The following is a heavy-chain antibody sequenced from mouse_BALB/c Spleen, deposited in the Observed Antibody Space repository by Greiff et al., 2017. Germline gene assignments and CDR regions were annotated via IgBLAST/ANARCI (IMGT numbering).Heavy chain of an antibody. D-gene: IGHD2-10*02. J-gene: IGHJ2*01. CDR1: GFNIKDYY. CDR2: IDPENGDT. V-gene: IGHV14-4*02. Sequence: DVKLLESGAELVRSGASVKLSCTASGFNIKDYYMPWVKQRPEQGLEWIGWIDPENGDTEYAPKFQGKATMTADTSSNTAYLQLSSLTSEDTAVYNCNGKPYGKDFDYWGQGTTLTVSS. CDR3: NGKPYGKDFDY.